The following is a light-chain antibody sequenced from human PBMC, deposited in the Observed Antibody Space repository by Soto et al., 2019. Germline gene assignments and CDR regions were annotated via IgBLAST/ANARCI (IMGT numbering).Light chain of an antibody. CDR1: TSNIENNY. CDR2: DNN. CDR3: ETWDVSLSAVV. J-gene: IGLJ2*01. Sequence: QSVLTQPLSVSAAPGQMVTISCSGSTSNIENNYVSWYQQLPGTAPKLLIYDNNRRPSGIPDRFSGSKSGTSATLGITGLQTGDEADYYCETWDVSLSAVVFGGGTKVTVL. V-gene: IGLV1-51*01.